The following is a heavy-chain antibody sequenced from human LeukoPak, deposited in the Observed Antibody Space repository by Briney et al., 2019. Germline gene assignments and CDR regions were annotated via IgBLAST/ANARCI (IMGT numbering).Heavy chain of an antibody. CDR2: IGVTGDT. CDR3: AKELCGSRAACGRGSYYDF. Sequence: PGGSLRLSRAVSGHTLSKDYFQWVRQPPGKGREGVAAIGVTGDTYYRTYVKGRFTIYRDDAANSVYLQMRSLGAGDTALYYCAKELCGSRAACGRGSYYDFWSRGTLVTVSS. D-gene: IGHD2-15*01. V-gene: IGHV3-13*01. CDR1: GHTLSKDY. J-gene: IGHJ2*01.